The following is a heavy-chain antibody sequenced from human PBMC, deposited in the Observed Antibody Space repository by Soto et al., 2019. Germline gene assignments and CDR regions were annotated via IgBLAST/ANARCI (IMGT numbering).Heavy chain of an antibody. Sequence: QVQLVESGGGVVQPGRSLRLSCAASGFTFSSYGMHWVRQAPGKGLEWVAVIWYDGSNKYYADSVKGRFTISRDNSKNTLYLQMNSLRAEDTAVYHCARVRGYSYGYNDYWGQGTLVTVSS. CDR1: GFTFSSYG. D-gene: IGHD5-18*01. CDR2: IWYDGSNK. V-gene: IGHV3-33*01. J-gene: IGHJ4*02. CDR3: ARVRGYSYGYNDY.